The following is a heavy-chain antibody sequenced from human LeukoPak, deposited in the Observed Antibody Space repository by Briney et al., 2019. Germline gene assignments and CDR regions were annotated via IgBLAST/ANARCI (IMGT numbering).Heavy chain of an antibody. V-gene: IGHV3-21*01. CDR2: ISSSSNYI. CDR3: ARARPYSSYIDV. CDR1: GFTFSSYS. D-gene: IGHD6-19*01. Sequence: PGGSLRLSCAASGFTFSSYSLNWVRQAPGKGLEWVSSISSSSNYIYYADSVKGRFTISRDNAKNSLYLQMNSLRAEDTAVYYCARARPYSSYIDVWGQGTTVTVSS. J-gene: IGHJ6*02.